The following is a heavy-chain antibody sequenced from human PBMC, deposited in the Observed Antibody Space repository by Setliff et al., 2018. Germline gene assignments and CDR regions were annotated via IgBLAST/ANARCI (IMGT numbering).Heavy chain of an antibody. CDR2: TYYNGTA. CDR1: GGSFSNYY. D-gene: IGHD6-13*01. Sequence: SETLSLTCTVYGGSFSNYYWSWIRQPPGKGLEWIGSTYYNGTAYYNPSLQSRVAISVDTSKNYFSLDVSSVTAADTAVYYCVRESRSTWYRRDFWGQGTLVTVS. CDR3: VRESRSTWYRRDF. J-gene: IGHJ4*02. V-gene: IGHV4-39*02.